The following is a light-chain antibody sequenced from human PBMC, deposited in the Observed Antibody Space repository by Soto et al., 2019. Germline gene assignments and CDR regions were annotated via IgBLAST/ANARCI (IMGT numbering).Light chain of an antibody. CDR1: QSISNW. J-gene: IGKJ1*01. V-gene: IGKV1-5*01. CDR2: DVS. CDR3: QQYNSYPWT. Sequence: DIQMTQSPSTLSASVGDRVTITCRASQSISNWLAWYQQKPGKAPKLLIYDVSRWESGVPSRFSGSGSGTEFTLTISSLQPDDFATYYCQQYNSYPWTFGQGTKVEIK.